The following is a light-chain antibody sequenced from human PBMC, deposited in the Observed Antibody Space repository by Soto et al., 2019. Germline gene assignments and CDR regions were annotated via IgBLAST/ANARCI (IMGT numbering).Light chain of an antibody. J-gene: IGKJ4*01. CDR1: ETVGNY. CDR2: DAS. V-gene: IGKV3-20*01. Sequence: EIVLTQSPGTLSLSPGERATLSCRASETVGNYLAWYQQKPGQAPRLVIFDASDRASGIPDRFSGRGSGIDFTLTISRLEVGDFAVYYCQQYGRSLLTFGGGTKVEIK. CDR3: QQYGRSLLT.